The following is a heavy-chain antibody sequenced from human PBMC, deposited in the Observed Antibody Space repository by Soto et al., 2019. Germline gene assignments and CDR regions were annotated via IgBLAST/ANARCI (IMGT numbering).Heavy chain of an antibody. CDR2: ISPYNGNT. D-gene: IGHD1-1*01. J-gene: IGHJ5*01. V-gene: IGHV1-18*01. Sequence: QVQLVQSGAEVKKPGASVKVSCKASGYTFTTYGISWVRKAPGQGLEWMGWISPYNGNTNYAQKFQDRVTMTTDTSTSTAYMELRSLRSDDTADYYCARDPRVTTVGTTDWFDSWGQGTLVTVSS. CDR1: GYTFTTYG. CDR3: ARDPRVTTVGTTDWFDS.